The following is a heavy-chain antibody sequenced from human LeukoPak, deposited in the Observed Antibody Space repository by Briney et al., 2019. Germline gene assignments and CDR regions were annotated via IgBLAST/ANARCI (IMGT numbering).Heavy chain of an antibody. CDR1: GYTFTSYA. CDR3: ARGRAVAGKALDY. Sequence: ASVKVSCKASGYTFTSYAMHWVRQAPGQRLEWMGWINAGNGNTKYSQKFQGRVTITRDTSASTAYMELSSLRSEDTAVYYCARGRAVAGKALDYWGQGTLVTVSS. V-gene: IGHV1-3*01. D-gene: IGHD6-19*01. CDR2: INAGNGNT. J-gene: IGHJ4*02.